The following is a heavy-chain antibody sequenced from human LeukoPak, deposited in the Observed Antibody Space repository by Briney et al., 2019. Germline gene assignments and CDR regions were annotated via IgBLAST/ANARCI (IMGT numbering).Heavy chain of an antibody. CDR3: ARADFSSGYLYFDY. D-gene: IGHD3-22*01. V-gene: IGHV4-39*07. CDR1: GGSISSSSYY. CDR2: IYYSGST. Sequence: SETLSLTCTVSGGSISSSSYYWGWIRQPPGKGLEWIGSIYYSGSTNYNPSLKSRVTISVDTSKNQFSLKLSSVTAADTAVYYCARADFSSGYLYFDYWGQGTLVTVSS. J-gene: IGHJ4*02.